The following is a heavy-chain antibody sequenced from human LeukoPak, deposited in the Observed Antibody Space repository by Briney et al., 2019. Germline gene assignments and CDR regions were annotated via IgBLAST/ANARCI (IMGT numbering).Heavy chain of an antibody. J-gene: IGHJ4*02. V-gene: IGHV1-2*02. CDR3: ARDFGDSSGYYYDY. D-gene: IGHD3-22*01. Sequence: GASVKVSCKASGYIFTGYYMHWVRQAPGQGLEWMGWINPNSGGTNYAQKFQGRVTMTRDTSISTAYMELSRLRSDDTAVYYCARDFGDSSGYYYDYWGQGTLVTVSS. CDR2: INPNSGGT. CDR1: GYIFTGYY.